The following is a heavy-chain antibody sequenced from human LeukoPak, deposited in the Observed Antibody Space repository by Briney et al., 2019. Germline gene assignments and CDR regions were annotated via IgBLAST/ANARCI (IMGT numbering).Heavy chain of an antibody. Sequence: PGGSLRLSCAASGFTFSSYTMNWVRQAPGKGLEWVSSISSSSSYIYYADSVKGRFTISRDNAKNSLYVQMNSLRAEDTAVYYCARELSTMIRGVIRKELDYWGQGTLVTVSS. D-gene: IGHD3-10*01. CDR3: ARELSTMIRGVIRKELDY. CDR2: ISSSSSYI. V-gene: IGHV3-21*01. CDR1: GFTFSSYT. J-gene: IGHJ4*01.